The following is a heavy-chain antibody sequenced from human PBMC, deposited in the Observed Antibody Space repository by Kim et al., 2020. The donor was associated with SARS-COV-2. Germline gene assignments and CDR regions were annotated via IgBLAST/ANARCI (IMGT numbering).Heavy chain of an antibody. Sequence: ASVKVSCKASGYTFTSYGISWVRQAPGQGLEWMGWISAYNGNTNYAQKLQGRVTMTTDTSTSTAYMERRSLRSDDTAVYYCARSIVVVPAARPYYYYYGMDVWGQGTTVTVSS. D-gene: IGHD2-2*01. CDR3: ARSIVVVPAARPYYYYYGMDV. CDR1: GYTFTSYG. J-gene: IGHJ6*02. V-gene: IGHV1-18*04. CDR2: ISAYNGNT.